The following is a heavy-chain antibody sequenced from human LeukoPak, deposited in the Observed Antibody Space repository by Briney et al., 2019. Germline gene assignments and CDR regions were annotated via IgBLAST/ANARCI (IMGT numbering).Heavy chain of an antibody. Sequence: SETLSLTCTASGGSISNYYWSWIRQPAGKGLEWIGRIYTSGSTNYNPSLKSRVTISVDKSKNQFSLKLSSVTAADTAVYYCARGGAVAGGIDYWGQGTLVTVSS. D-gene: IGHD6-19*01. CDR1: GGSISNYY. CDR3: ARGGAVAGGIDY. J-gene: IGHJ4*02. V-gene: IGHV4-4*07. CDR2: IYTSGST.